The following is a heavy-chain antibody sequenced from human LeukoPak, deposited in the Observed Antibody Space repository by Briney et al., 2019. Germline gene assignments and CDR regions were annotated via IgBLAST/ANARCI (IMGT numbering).Heavy chain of an antibody. V-gene: IGHV3-7*03. CDR1: GFTFSSYW. D-gene: IGHD3-10*01. CDR2: IKQDGSEK. Sequence: PGGSLRLSCAASGFTFSSYWMSCVRQAPGKGLEWVANIKQDGSEKYYVDSVKGRFTISRDNAKNSLYLQMNSLRAEDTAVYYCARTFPRGYYGMDVWGKGTTVTVSS. J-gene: IGHJ6*04. CDR3: ARTFPRGYYGMDV.